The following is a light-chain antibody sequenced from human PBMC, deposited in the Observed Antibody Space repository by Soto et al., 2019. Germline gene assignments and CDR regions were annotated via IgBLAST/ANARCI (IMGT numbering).Light chain of an antibody. CDR2: EVD. CDR1: SSDVGFYNY. J-gene: IGLJ1*01. CDR3: SSYTGSSTLYV. V-gene: IGLV2-14*01. Sequence: QSALTQPASVSGSPGQSITISCTGTSSDVGFYNYVSWYQQQHPGKAPKLMIYEVDNRPSGVSNRFSGSKSGNTASLTISGLQAEDEAEYYCSSYTGSSTLYVFGTGTKVTVL.